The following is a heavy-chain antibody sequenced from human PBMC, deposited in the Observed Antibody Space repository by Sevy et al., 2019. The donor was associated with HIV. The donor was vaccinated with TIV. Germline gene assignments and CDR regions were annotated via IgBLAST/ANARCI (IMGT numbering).Heavy chain of an antibody. CDR2: IDHTGSN. J-gene: IGHJ5*02. D-gene: IGHD2-8*02. Sequence: SETLSLTCAVYGGSFSGHFWSWVRQSPGKGLEWIGEIDHTGSNNSNPSLKSRVTISVDTSKNQFSLNLTSVTAADTAVYYCARAGGIVLVGIKGWGRFDPWGQGTLVTVSS. V-gene: IGHV4-34*01. CDR1: GGSFSGHF. CDR3: ARAGGIVLVGIKGWGRFDP.